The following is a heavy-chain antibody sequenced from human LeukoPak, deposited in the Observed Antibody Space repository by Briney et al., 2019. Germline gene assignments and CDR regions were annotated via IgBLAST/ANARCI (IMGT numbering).Heavy chain of an antibody. J-gene: IGHJ4*02. D-gene: IGHD2/OR15-2a*01. CDR1: GGSIDITNY. CDR2: ISHGGTT. V-gene: IGHV4-4*02. CDR3: TRENRPFCPFAY. Sequence: PSETLSLTCGVSGGSIDITNYWSWVRQAPGKGLEWIGEISHGGTTNYNPSLRSRVTMFLDRANNQFSLSLTSVTAADSAVYYCTRENRPFCPFAYWGQGVLVTVSS.